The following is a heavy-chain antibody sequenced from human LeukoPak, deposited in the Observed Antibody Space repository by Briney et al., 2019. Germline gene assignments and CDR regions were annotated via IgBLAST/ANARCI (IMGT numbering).Heavy chain of an antibody. V-gene: IGHV4-39*07. Sequence: SETLSLTCTVSGGSISSSSYYWGWIRQPPGKGLEWIRSIYYSGSTYYNPSLKSRVTISVDTSKNQFSLKLSSVTAADTAVYYCARGNHVLRYFDWLSYYFDYWGQGTLVTVSS. CDR3: ARGNHVLRYFDWLSYYFDY. CDR2: IYYSGST. J-gene: IGHJ4*02. CDR1: GGSISSSSYY. D-gene: IGHD3-9*01.